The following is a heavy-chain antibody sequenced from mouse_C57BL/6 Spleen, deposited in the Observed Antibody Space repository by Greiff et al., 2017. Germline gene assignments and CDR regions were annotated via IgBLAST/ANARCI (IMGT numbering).Heavy chain of an antibody. Sequence: VQLKQSGTVLARPGASVKMSCKTSGYTFTSYWMHWVKQRPGQGLEWIGAIYPGNSDTSYNQKFKGKAKLTAVTSASTAYMELSSLTNEDSAVYYCTSGTTVVEDWYFDVWGTGTTVTVSS. CDR1: GYTFTSYW. CDR3: TSGTTVVEDWYFDV. D-gene: IGHD1-1*01. V-gene: IGHV1-5*01. CDR2: IYPGNSDT. J-gene: IGHJ1*03.